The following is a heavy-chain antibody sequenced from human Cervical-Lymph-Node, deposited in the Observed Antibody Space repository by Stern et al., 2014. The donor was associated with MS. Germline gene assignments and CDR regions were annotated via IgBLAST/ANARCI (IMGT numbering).Heavy chain of an antibody. CDR1: GYSFTIYY. CDR3: ARHVQGFDY. CDR2: IYPYDSDT. Sequence: EMQLVESGAEVKKPGESLKISCKLSGYSFTIYYIAWVRQMPGKGLEWMGGIYPYDSDTTYRPSFQGQVTISADKSITTAYLQWSSLRASDTAMYYCARHVQGFDYWGQGTLGTVSS. V-gene: IGHV5-51*01. J-gene: IGHJ4*02.